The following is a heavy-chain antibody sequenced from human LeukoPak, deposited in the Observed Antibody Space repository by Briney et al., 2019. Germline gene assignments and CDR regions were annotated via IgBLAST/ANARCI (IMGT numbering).Heavy chain of an antibody. Sequence: GGSLRLSCAASGFTFSSYSMNWVRQAPGKGLEWVSSISSSSSYIYYADSVKGRFTISRDNAKNSLYLQMNSLRAEDTAVYYCARASGGSRGAFDIWGQGTMVTISS. CDR3: ARASGGSRGAFDI. V-gene: IGHV3-21*01. CDR1: GFTFSSYS. CDR2: ISSSSSYI. J-gene: IGHJ3*02. D-gene: IGHD2-15*01.